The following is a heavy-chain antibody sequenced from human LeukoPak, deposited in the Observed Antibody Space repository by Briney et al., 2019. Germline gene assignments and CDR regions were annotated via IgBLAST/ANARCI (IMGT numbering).Heavy chain of an antibody. Sequence: RAGGSLRLSCAASGFTLSSYAMSWVRQAPGKGLEWVSAISVSGNTYHADSVKGRFTISRDSSKNTLYLQMNSLRAEDTAVYYCAREHAGVSAFDIWGQGTMVTVSS. CDR1: GFTLSSYA. CDR2: ISVSGNT. D-gene: IGHD3-10*01. CDR3: AREHAGVSAFDI. J-gene: IGHJ3*02. V-gene: IGHV3-23*01.